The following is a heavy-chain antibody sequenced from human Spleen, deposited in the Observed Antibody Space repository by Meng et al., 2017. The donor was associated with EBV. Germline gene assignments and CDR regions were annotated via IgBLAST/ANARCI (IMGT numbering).Heavy chain of an antibody. D-gene: IGHD1-20*01. J-gene: IGHJ4*02. CDR2: IIPMFRTT. Sequence: VQLVQSGTEVKKPGSSVKVSCEASGGPFTSYAFSWVRQAPGQGLEWMGGIIPMFRTTKYAQKFHGRVTITADESTSTAYMDLSSLTTDDTAVYYCAFRLIGTTVDDYWGQGTLVTVSS. CDR3: AFRLIGTTVDDY. V-gene: IGHV1-69*01. CDR1: GGPFTSYA.